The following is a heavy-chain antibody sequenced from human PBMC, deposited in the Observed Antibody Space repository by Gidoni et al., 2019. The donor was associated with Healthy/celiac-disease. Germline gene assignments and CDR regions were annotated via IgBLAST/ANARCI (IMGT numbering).Heavy chain of an antibody. D-gene: IGHD2-15*01. CDR3: ARGGYCSGGSCYKAGYYYYGMDV. CDR1: GFTFTRYG. J-gene: IGHJ6*02. CDR2: MNPNSGNT. Sequence: QVQLVPSGAEVKKPGASVKVSCQASGFTFTRYGINWVRQATGQGLEWMGWMNPNSGNTGYAQKFQGRVTMTRNTSISTAYMELSSLRSEDTAVYYCARGGYCSGGSCYKAGYYYYGMDVWGQGTTVTVSS. V-gene: IGHV1-8*01.